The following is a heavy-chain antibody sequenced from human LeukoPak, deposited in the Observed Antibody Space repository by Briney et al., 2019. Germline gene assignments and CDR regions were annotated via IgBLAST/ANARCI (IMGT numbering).Heavy chain of an antibody. CDR1: GFTFSSYG. D-gene: IGHD3-3*01. Sequence: GGSLRLSCAASGFTFSSYGMHWVRQAPGKGLEWVAFIRYDGSNKYYADSVKGRFTISRDNSKNTLYLQMNSLRAEDTAVYYCAKDIDRYDFWSGYSVGDYWGQGTLVTVSS. CDR2: IRYDGSNK. CDR3: AKDIDRYDFWSGYSVGDY. J-gene: IGHJ4*02. V-gene: IGHV3-30*02.